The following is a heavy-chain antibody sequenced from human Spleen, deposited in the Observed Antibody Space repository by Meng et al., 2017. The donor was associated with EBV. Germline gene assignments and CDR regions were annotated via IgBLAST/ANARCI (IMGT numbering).Heavy chain of an antibody. D-gene: IGHD5-24*01. J-gene: IGHJ4*02. CDR2: ILPIFGTI. CDR1: GGTFSSYG. Sequence: QVQVLQSGAEVKKPGSSVKVSCKTSGGTFSSYGFNWVRQASGQGLEWMGGILPIFGTINYAQNFRGRVTFTADKSTNTASMELSSLRPEDTAVYYCARDGTLATEYYFDYWGQGTLVTVSS. CDR3: ARDGTLATEYYFDY. V-gene: IGHV1-69*06.